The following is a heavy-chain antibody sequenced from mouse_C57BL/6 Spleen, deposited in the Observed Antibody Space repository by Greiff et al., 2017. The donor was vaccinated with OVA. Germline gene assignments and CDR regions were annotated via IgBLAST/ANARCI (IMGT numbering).Heavy chain of an antibody. CDR2: IYPGDGDT. V-gene: IGHV1-82*01. CDR3: ASSGSHYFDY. D-gene: IGHD4-1*01. CDR1: GYAFSSSW. J-gene: IGHJ2*01. Sequence: QVQLQQSGPELVKPGASVKISCKASGYAFSSSWMNWVKQRPGKGLEWIGRIYPGDGDTNYNGKFKGKATLTADKSSSTAYMQLSSLTSEDSAVYFCASSGSHYFDYWGQGTTLTVSS.